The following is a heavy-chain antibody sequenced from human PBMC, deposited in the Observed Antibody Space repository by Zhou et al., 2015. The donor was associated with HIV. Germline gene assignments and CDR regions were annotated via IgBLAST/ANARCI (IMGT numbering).Heavy chain of an antibody. V-gene: IGHV1-69*01. D-gene: IGHD2-15*01. CDR3: ARDPPAPYCSGGSCYFDAFDI. J-gene: IGHJ3*02. CDR1: GGTFSSYA. Sequence: QVQLVQSGAEVKKPGSSVKVSCKASGGTFSSYAISWVRQAPGQGLEWMGGIIPIFGTANYAQKFQGRVTITADESTSTAYMELSSLRSEDTAVYYCARDPPAPYCSGGSCYFDAFDIWGQGTMVTVSS. CDR2: IIPIFGTA.